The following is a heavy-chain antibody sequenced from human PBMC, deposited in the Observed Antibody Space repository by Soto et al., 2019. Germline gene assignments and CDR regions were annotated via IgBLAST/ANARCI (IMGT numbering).Heavy chain of an antibody. Sequence: QAPGQGLEWMGWISAYNGNTNYAQKLQGRVTMTTDTSTSTAYMELRSLRSDDTAVYYCALGESGYLGDYWGQGTLVTVSS. CDR2: ISAYNGNT. CDR3: ALGESGYLGDY. D-gene: IGHD3-10*01. J-gene: IGHJ4*02. V-gene: IGHV1-18*01.